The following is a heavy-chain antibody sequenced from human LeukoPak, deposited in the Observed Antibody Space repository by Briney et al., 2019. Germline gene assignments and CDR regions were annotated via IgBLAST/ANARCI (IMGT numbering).Heavy chain of an antibody. CDR1: GGSISSGDYY. Sequence: SETLSLTCTVSGGSISSGDYYRSWIRQPPGKGLEWIGYIYYSGSTYYNPSLKSRVTISVDTSKNQFSLKLSSVTAADTAVYYCASTMVRGVIGVFDYWGQGTLVTVSS. D-gene: IGHD3-10*01. V-gene: IGHV4-30-4*01. CDR3: ASTMVRGVIGVFDY. CDR2: IYYSGST. J-gene: IGHJ4*02.